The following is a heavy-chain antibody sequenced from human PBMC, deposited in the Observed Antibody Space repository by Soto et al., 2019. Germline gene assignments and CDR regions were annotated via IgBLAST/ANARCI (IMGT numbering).Heavy chain of an antibody. D-gene: IGHD3-9*01. CDR1: GGSISSGGYY. J-gene: IGHJ5*02. CDR3: ARRYFDWLHWFDP. Sequence: PSETLSLTCTVSGGSISSGGYYWSWIRQHPGKGLEWIGYIYYSGSTYYNPSLKSRVTISVDTSKNQFSLKLSSVTAADTAVYYCARRYFDWLHWFDPWGQGTLVTVSS. V-gene: IGHV4-31*03. CDR2: IYYSGST.